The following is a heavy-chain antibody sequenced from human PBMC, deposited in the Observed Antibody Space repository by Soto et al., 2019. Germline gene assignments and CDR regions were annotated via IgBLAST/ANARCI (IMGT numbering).Heavy chain of an antibody. CDR3: ARHYASATYSVDY. D-gene: IGHD3-10*01. CDR1: GFTFSNYL. CDR2: INGDGSST. Sequence: EVQLVESGGDLVQPGGSLRLSCAASGFTFSNYLMHWVRQAQGKGLVSVSRINGDGSSTSYANSVKGRFTISRDNAKNTVYLQMNSLRDEDTAVYYCARHYASATYSVDYWGQGTLVTVSS. V-gene: IGHV3-74*01. J-gene: IGHJ4*02.